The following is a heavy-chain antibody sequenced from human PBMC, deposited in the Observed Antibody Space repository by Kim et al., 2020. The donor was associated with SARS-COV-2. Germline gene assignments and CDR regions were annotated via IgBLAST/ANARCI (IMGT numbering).Heavy chain of an antibody. CDR1: GFSFSTFI. Sequence: GGSLRLSCAASGFSFSTFIMNWVRQAPGKGLEWVAAISDDGGSKYYADSVKGRFTISRDNSKNTLSVQMNSLRDEDTAVYYCARERDSSGYRYADGFDSWGQGTLVTVSS. J-gene: IGHJ5*01. V-gene: IGHV3-30-3*01. CDR3: ARERDSSGYRYADGFDS. D-gene: IGHD3-22*01. CDR2: ISDDGGSK.